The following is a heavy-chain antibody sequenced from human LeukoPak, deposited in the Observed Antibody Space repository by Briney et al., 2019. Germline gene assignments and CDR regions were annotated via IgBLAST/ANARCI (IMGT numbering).Heavy chain of an antibody. CDR1: GFTFSNAW. CDR2: IKSKTDGGTT. CDR3: TTLYYDFWSGPYYFDY. J-gene: IGHJ4*02. V-gene: IGHV3-15*01. Sequence: GGSLRLSCAASGFTFSNAWMSWVRQAPGKGLEWVGRIKSKTDGGTTDYAAPVKGRFTISRDDSKNTLYLQMNSLKTEDTAVYYCTTLYYDFWSGPYYFDYWGQGTLVTVSS. D-gene: IGHD3-3*01.